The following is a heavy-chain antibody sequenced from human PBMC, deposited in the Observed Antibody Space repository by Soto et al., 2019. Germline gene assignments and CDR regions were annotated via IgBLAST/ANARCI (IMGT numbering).Heavy chain of an antibody. CDR2: ISSSISYI. J-gene: IGHJ3*02. CDR1: GFTFSSYS. V-gene: IGHV3-21*01. Sequence: EVQLVESGGGLVKPGGSLRLSCAASGFTFSSYSMNWVRQAPGKGLEWVSSISSSISYIYYADSVKGRFTISRDNAKYSRYLQMNSLRAEDTAVYYCATEWSYDAFDIWGQGTIVTVSS. CDR3: ATEWSYDAFDI. D-gene: IGHD2-8*01.